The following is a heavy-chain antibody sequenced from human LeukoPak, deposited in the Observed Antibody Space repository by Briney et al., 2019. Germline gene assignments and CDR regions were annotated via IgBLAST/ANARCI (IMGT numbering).Heavy chain of an antibody. J-gene: IGHJ6*02. CDR2: ISYDGSNK. V-gene: IGHV3-30*18. CDR1: GFTFSTYS. Sequence: PGPCLSPACPPSGFTFSTYSMKCARLAAGKWKKWVAVISYDGSNKYYADSVKGRFTISRDNSKNTLYLQMNSLRAEDTAVYYCAKEYYYGSGSHYYYYYGMDVWGQGTTVTVSS. CDR3: AKEYYYGSGSHYYYYYGMDV. D-gene: IGHD3-10*01.